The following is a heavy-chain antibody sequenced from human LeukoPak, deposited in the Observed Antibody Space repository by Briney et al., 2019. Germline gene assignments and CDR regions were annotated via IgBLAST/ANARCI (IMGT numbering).Heavy chain of an antibody. Sequence: SETLSLTCAVYGGSFSGYYRSWIRQPPGKGLEWIGEINHSGSTNYNPSLRSRVTISVDTSKNQFSLKLSSVTAADTAVYYCARESYCSSTSCHDYWGQGTLVTVSS. CDR2: INHSGST. CDR3: ARESYCSSTSCHDY. V-gene: IGHV4-34*01. J-gene: IGHJ4*02. D-gene: IGHD2-2*01. CDR1: GGSFSGYY.